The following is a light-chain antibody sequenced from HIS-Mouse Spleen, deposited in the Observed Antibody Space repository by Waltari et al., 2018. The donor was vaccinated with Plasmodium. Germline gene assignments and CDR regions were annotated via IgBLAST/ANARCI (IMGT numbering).Light chain of an antibody. J-gene: IGLJ3*02. CDR2: EDS. CDR3: YSTDSSGNHRV. V-gene: IGLV3-10*01. CDR1: PLPKKY. Sequence: SYELTQPPSVSVSPGQTARITCSGDPLPKKYAYWYQQKSGQAPVLVLDEDSKRPSGIPERVSGSSSGTMATLTISGAQVEDEADYYCYSTDSSGNHRVFGGGTKLTVL.